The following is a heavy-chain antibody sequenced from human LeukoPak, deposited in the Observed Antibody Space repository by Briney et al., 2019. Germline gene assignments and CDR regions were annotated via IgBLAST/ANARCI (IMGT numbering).Heavy chain of an antibody. Sequence: GGSLRLSCAASGFTFSSYGMHWVRQAPGKGLEWVAVIWYDGSNKYYADSVKGRFTISRDNSKNTLYLQMNSLSAEDTAIYYCAKGQEYVWGSYRYTEGPYFDYWGQGTLVTVSS. CDR1: GFTFSSYG. CDR2: IWYDGSNK. D-gene: IGHD3-16*02. J-gene: IGHJ4*02. CDR3: AKGQEYVWGSYRYTEGPYFDY. V-gene: IGHV3-33*06.